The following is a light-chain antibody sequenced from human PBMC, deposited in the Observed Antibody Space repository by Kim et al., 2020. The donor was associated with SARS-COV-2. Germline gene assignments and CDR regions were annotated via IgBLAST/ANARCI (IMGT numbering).Light chain of an antibody. J-gene: IGLJ2*01. V-gene: IGLV3-19*01. CDR3: NSRDSSGDRAL. CDR1: YY. Sequence: YYASWYQQKPGQPPLFVIYDKNNRPSGIPDRFSGSSSGNTASLTITGARAEDEADYYCNSRDSSGDRALFGGGTKVTVL. CDR2: DKN.